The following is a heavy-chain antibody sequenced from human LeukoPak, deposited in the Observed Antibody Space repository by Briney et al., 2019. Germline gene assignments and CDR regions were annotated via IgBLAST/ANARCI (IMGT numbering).Heavy chain of an antibody. V-gene: IGHV1-69*02. D-gene: IGHD5-12*01. CDR1: GGTFSSYT. CDR3: ARTPDIVATITWFDP. CDR2: IIPILGIA. Sequence: SVKVSCKASGGTFSSYTIGWVRQAPGQGLEWMGRIIPILGIANYAQKFQGRVTITTDESTSTAYMELSSLRSEDTAVYYCARTPDIVATITWFDPWGQGTLVTVSS. J-gene: IGHJ5*02.